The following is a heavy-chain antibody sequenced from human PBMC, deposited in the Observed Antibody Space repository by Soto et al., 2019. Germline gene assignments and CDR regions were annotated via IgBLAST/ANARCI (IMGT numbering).Heavy chain of an antibody. D-gene: IGHD3-22*01. Sequence: SVKVACKASGGTFSSYAISWVQQAPGQGLEWMGGIIPIFGTANYAQKFQGRVTITADESTSTAYMELSSLRSEDTAVYYCARESKYYYDSSGYYLFDSWGQ. CDR3: ARESKYYYDSSGYYLFDS. CDR2: IIPIFGTA. J-gene: IGHJ4*02. V-gene: IGHV1-69*13. CDR1: GGTFSSYA.